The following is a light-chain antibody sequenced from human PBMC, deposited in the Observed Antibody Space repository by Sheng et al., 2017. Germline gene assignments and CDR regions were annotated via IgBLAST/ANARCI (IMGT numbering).Light chain of an antibody. CDR2: ATT. J-gene: IGKJ5*01. V-gene: IGKV1-39*01. Sequence: DIQMTQSPSSLSASVGDRVTITCRASQSISSYLNWYQQKPGKAPKVLIYATTSLQSGVPSRFSGSESGTDFTLTISSLQPEDFATYYCQHSYSTPITFGQGTRLEIK. CDR3: QHSYSTPIT. CDR1: QSISSY.